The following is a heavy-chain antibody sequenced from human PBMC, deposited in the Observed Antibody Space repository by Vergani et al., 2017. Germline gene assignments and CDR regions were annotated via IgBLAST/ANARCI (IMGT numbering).Heavy chain of an antibody. Sequence: EVQLVESGGGLVQPGRSLRLSCAASGFTFDDYAMHWVRQAPGKGLEWVSGISWNSGSIGYADYVKGRFTISRDNSKNTLYLQMNSLRAEDTAVYYCARVFGGARAAFDIWGQGTMVTVSS. J-gene: IGHJ3*02. CDR2: ISWNSGSI. CDR3: ARVFGGARAAFDI. CDR1: GFTFDDYA. D-gene: IGHD3-3*01. V-gene: IGHV3-9*01.